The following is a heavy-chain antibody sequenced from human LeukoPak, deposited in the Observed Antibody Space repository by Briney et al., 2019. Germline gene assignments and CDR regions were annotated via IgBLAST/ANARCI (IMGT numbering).Heavy chain of an antibody. J-gene: IGHJ5*02. CDR1: GYTFTGYY. CDR3: ATTPNWLHRGFDP. CDR2: INPNSGGT. V-gene: IGHV1-2*02. Sequence: ASVKVSCKASGYTFTGYYMHWVRQAPGQGLEWMGWINPNSGGTNYAQKFQGRVTMTRDTSISTAYMELSRLRSDDTAVYYCATTPNWLHRGFDPWGQGTLVTVSS. D-gene: IGHD5-24*01.